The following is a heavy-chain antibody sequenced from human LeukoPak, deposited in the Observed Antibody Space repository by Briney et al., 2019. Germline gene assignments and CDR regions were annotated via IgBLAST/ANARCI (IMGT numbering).Heavy chain of an antibody. J-gene: IGHJ4*02. CDR2: ISPNGGTT. CDR1: GFTFSSYA. V-gene: IGHV3-23*01. CDR3: AKDHVGAAGNFDY. D-gene: IGHD2-15*01. Sequence: PGGSLRLSCAASGFTFSSYAMNWVRQPPGRRLEWVSTISPNGGTTYYADSVKGRFTISRDNSKNTLYLQMNSLRPEDTAVYYCAKDHVGAAGNFDYWGQGTLVTVSS.